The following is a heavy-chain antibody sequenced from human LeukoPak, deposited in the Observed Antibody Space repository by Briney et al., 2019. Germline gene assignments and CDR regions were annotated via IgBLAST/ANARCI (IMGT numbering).Heavy chain of an antibody. CDR1: GGSISSYY. V-gene: IGHV4-59*01. CDR3: ARARYSSSWACDY. D-gene: IGHD6-13*01. CDR2: IYYSGST. J-gene: IGHJ4*02. Sequence: PSETLSLTCTVSGGSISSYYWSWIRQPPGKGLEWIGYIYYSGSTNYNPSFKSRVTISVDTSKNQFSLKLSSVTAADTAVYYCARARYSSSWACDYWGQGTLVTVSS.